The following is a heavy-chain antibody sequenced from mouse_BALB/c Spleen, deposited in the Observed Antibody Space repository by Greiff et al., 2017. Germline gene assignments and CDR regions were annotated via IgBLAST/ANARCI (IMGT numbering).Heavy chain of an antibody. CDR1: GFTFSSFG. CDR3: ARSGYDVGYAMDY. Sequence: EVMLVESGGGLVQPGGSRKLSCAASGFTFSSFGMHWVRQAPEKGLEWVAYISSGSSTIYYADTVKGRFTISRDNPKNTLFLQMTSLRSEDTAMYYCARSGYDVGYAMDYWGQGTSVTVSS. D-gene: IGHD2-14*01. CDR2: ISSGSSTI. J-gene: IGHJ4*01. V-gene: IGHV5-17*02.